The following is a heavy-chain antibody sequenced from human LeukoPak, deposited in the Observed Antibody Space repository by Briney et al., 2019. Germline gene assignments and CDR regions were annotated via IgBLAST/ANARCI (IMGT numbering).Heavy chain of an antibody. CDR3: ARRDYNWNYVGAFDI. CDR2: IYHSGST. CDR1: GGSISNSSYY. J-gene: IGHJ3*02. Sequence: PSETLSLTCTVSGGSISNSSYYWGWIRQPPGKGLEWIGSIYHSGSTYYNPSLKSRVTISVDTPKNQFSLKLSSVTAADTAVYYCARRDYNWNYVGAFDIWGQGTMVTVSS. D-gene: IGHD1-7*01. V-gene: IGHV4-39*01.